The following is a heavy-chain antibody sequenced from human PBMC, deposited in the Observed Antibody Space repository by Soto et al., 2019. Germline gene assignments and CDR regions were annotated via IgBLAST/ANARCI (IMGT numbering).Heavy chain of an antibody. CDR1: GFTFSSYG. Sequence: GSLRLSCAASGFTFSSYGMHWVRQAPGKGLEWVAVIWYDGSNKYYADSVKGRFTISRDNSKNTLYLQMNSLRAEDTAVYYCARDGSSIAAAGTFYYGMDVWGQGTTVTVSS. V-gene: IGHV3-33*01. J-gene: IGHJ6*02. CDR3: ARDGSSIAAAGTFYYGMDV. D-gene: IGHD6-13*01. CDR2: IWYDGSNK.